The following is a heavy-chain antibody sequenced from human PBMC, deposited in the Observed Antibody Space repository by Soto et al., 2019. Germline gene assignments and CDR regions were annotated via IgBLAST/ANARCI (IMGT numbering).Heavy chain of an antibody. CDR3: ARPGSSTDAFDI. Sequence: GASVKVSCKASGYTFTSYGISWVRQAPGQGLEWMGIINPSGGSTSYAQKFQGRVTMTRDTSTSTVYMELSSLRSEDTAVYYCARPGSSTDAFDIWGLGTMVTVSS. V-gene: IGHV1-46*03. CDR2: INPSGGST. CDR1: GYTFTSYG. D-gene: IGHD1-26*01. J-gene: IGHJ3*02.